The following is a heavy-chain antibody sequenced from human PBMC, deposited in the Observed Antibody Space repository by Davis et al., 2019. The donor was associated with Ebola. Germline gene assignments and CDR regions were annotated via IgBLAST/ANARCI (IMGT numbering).Heavy chain of an antibody. CDR1: GDSITKDY. Sequence: MPSETLSLTCTVSGDSITKDYWSWIRQHPGKGPEWIGFIYFGGRINYNPSLKTRVTISVDSSKNQFSLRLRSVTAADTAVYYCARQNTFGTLQYWGQGTLVSVSS. CDR3: ARQNTFGTLQY. D-gene: IGHD3-16*01. CDR2: IYFGGRI. V-gene: IGHV4-59*08. J-gene: IGHJ4*02.